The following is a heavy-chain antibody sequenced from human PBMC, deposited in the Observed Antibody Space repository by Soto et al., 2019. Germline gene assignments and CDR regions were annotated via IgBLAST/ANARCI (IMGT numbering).Heavy chain of an antibody. CDR1: GFTFSSYG. CDR2: IWYDGSNK. V-gene: IGHV3-33*01. J-gene: IGHJ4*02. Sequence: ESGGGVVQPGRSLRLSCAASGFTFSSYGMHWVRQAPGKGLEGVAVIWYDGSNKYYADSVKGRFTISRDNSKNTLYLQMNSLRAEDTAVYYCAREEGGGDYGDYPDYWGQGTLVTVSS. D-gene: IGHD4-17*01. CDR3: AREEGGGDYGDYPDY.